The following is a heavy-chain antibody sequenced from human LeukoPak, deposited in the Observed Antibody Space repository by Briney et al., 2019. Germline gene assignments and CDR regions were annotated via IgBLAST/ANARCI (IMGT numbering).Heavy chain of an antibody. J-gene: IGHJ6*02. V-gene: IGHV3-23*01. CDR3: AGKTRYSSGWYEFGYYYYGMDV. CDR1: GFTFSSYA. CDR2: ISGSGGST. Sequence: PGGSLRLSCAASGFTFSSYAMSWVHQAPGKGLEWVSAISGSGGSTYYADSVKGRFTISRDNSKNTLYLQMNSLRAEDTAVYYCAGKTRYSSGWYEFGYYYYGMDVWGQGTTVTVSS. D-gene: IGHD6-19*01.